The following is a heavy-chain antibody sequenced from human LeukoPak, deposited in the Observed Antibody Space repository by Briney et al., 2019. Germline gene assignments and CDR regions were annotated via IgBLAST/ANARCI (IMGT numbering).Heavy chain of an antibody. CDR1: GGSISSTNHY. CDR2: IFYSGTT. Sequence: SETLSLTCTVSGGSISSTNHYWGWIRQPPGKGLEWIGSIFYSGTTYYNPSPKSRVTISVDTSKNQFSLKLFSVTAADTALYYCARLSSSSWSEFWGQGTLVTVSS. D-gene: IGHD6-13*01. CDR3: ARLSSSSWSEF. J-gene: IGHJ4*02. V-gene: IGHV4-39*01.